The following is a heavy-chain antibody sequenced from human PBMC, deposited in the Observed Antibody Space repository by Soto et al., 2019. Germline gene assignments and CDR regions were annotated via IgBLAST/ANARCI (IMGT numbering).Heavy chain of an antibody. CDR2: INGGTGQT. CDR3: ARGRGMRYCSGGSCYRYYYYGMDV. CDR1: GYTFSTHA. Sequence: ASVKVSCKASGYTFSTHAMHWVRQAPGQSLEWMGWINGGTGQTKHSHRFQDRVTISVDTSKNQFSLKLSSVTAADTAVYYCARGRGMRYCSGGSCYRYYYYGMDVWGQGTTVTVSS. V-gene: IGHV1-3*01. D-gene: IGHD2-15*01. J-gene: IGHJ6*02.